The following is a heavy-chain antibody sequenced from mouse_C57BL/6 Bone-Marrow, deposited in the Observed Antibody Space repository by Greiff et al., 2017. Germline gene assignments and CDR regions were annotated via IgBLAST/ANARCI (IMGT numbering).Heavy chain of an antibody. CDR2: LNPCTGGT. J-gene: IGHJ3*01. Sequence: VQLQQSGPELVKPGASVKISCKASGYSFTGYYMNWVKQSPEKSLEWIGELNPCTGGTTYNQKFKAKATLTVDKSSSTAYMQLKSLTSEDSAVYYCARYQVYYGDETWFAYWGQGTLVTVSA. D-gene: IGHD2-13*01. CDR3: ARYQVYYGDETWFAY. V-gene: IGHV1-42*01. CDR1: GYSFTGYY.